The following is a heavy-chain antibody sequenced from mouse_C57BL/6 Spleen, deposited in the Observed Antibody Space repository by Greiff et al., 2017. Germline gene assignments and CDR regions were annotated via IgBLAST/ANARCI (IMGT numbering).Heavy chain of an antibody. Sequence: QVQLQQSGAELVRPGTSVKVSCKASGYAFTNYLIEWVKQRPGQGLEWIGVINPGSGGTNYNEKFKGKATLTADKSSSTAYMQLSSLTSEDSAVYFCARGFITTVVAFDYWGQGTTLTVSP. CDR2: INPGSGGT. J-gene: IGHJ2*01. V-gene: IGHV1-54*01. D-gene: IGHD1-1*01. CDR3: ARGFITTVVAFDY. CDR1: GYAFTNYL.